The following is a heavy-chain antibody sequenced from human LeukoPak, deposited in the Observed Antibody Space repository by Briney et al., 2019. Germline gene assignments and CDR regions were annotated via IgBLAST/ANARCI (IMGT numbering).Heavy chain of an antibody. Sequence: PGGSLRLSCTASGFTVSKNYMSWVRQAPGKGLEWVSISYSDSNTNYADSVKGRFTISRDTSQNTLSLQMNSLRAEDTAVYYCVRKNRDFNAAFDIWGQGTVVTVSS. CDR3: VRKNRDFNAAFDI. CDR2: SYSDSNT. V-gene: IGHV3-53*01. J-gene: IGHJ3*02. CDR1: GFTVSKNY. D-gene: IGHD1-14*01.